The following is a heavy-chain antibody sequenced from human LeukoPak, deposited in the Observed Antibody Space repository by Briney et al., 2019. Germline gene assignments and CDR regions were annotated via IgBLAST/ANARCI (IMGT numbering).Heavy chain of an antibody. CDR1: GGTFSRRE. D-gene: IGHD3-10*01. Sequence: SVQVSCKASGGTFSRREINWVRQSPGQGLEWMGGTIPIFGTPKYAQKFQGRATITADESTGIVYMELSSLRHEDTAVYYCASPPPAGLLALHFADWGQGTLVTVSS. CDR2: TIPIFGTP. CDR3: ASPPPAGLLALHFAD. J-gene: IGHJ4*02. V-gene: IGHV1-69*01.